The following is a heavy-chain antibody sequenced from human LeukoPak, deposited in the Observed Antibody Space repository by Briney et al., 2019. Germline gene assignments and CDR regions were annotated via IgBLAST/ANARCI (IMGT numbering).Heavy chain of an antibody. CDR1: GGSIGTSSYY. J-gene: IGHJ1*01. Sequence: SETLSLTCTVSGGSIGTSSYYWGWIRQPPGKGLEWIGSIYYSGSTDYNPSLKSRVNISVDTSKNQFSLKLSSVTAADTAVYYSAITPYYDFWSGYLGYFQHWGQGTLVTVSS. CDR3: AITPYYDFWSGYLGYFQH. CDR2: IYYSGST. D-gene: IGHD3-3*01. V-gene: IGHV4-39*01.